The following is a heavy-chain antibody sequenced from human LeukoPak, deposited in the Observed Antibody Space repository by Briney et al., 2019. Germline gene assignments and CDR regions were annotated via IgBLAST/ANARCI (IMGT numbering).Heavy chain of an antibody. CDR3: ARSTTIPYHAFDI. D-gene: IGHD2/OR15-2a*01. CDR1: GASIISTRHY. J-gene: IGHJ3*02. Sequence: SETLSLTCTVSGASIISTRHYWGWIRQPPGKGLEWIGSIYYSGDTYYNPSLKSRVTMSVDTSKNQFSLKLNSVTAADTAVYYCARSTTIPYHAFDIWGQGTMVTVSS. CDR2: IYYSGDT. V-gene: IGHV4-39*01.